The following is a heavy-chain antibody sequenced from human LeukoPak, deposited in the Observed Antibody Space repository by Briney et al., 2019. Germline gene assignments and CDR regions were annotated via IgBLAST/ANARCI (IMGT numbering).Heavy chain of an antibody. J-gene: IGHJ6*02. V-gene: IGHV3-23*01. D-gene: IGHD3-22*01. Sequence: GGSLRLSCAASGFTFSSYAMSWVRQAPGKGLEWVSAISGSGGSTYYADSVKGRFTISRDNSKNTLYLQMNSLRAEDAAVYYCAKGPDYYDSSGYYWRDYYGMDVWGQGTTVTVSS. CDR1: GFTFSSYA. CDR3: AKGPDYYDSSGYYWRDYYGMDV. CDR2: ISGSGGST.